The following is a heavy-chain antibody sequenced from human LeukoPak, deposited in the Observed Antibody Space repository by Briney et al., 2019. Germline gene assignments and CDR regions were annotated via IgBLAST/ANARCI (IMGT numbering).Heavy chain of an antibody. V-gene: IGHV4-59*01. CDR1: GGSISSYY. CDR2: IYYSGST. CDR3: ARGKDIVVVPAAIRGGDAFDI. J-gene: IGHJ3*02. Sequence: SETLSLTCTVSGGSISSYYWSWIRQPPGKGLEWIGYIYYSGSTNYNPSLKSRVTISVDTSKNQFSLKLSSVTAADTAVYYCARGKDIVVVPAAIRGGDAFDIWGQGTMVTVSS. D-gene: IGHD2-2*02.